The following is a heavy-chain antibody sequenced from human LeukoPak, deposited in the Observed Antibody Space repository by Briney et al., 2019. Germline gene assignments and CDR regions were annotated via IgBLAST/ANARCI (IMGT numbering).Heavy chain of an antibody. CDR2: IDPNSGGT. CDR3: ARDSQVSADY. Sequence: GASVTVSCTASGYTFTGYYIHWVRQAPGQGLEWMGRIDPNSGGTKYAQKFQGRVTMTRDTSISTAYMELSRLSFDDTAMYHCARDSQVSADYWGQGTLVTVSS. J-gene: IGHJ4*02. V-gene: IGHV1-2*06. D-gene: IGHD2-8*01. CDR1: GYTFTGYY.